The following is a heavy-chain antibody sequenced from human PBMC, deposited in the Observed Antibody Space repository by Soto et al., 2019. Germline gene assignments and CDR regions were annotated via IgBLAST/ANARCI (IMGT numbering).Heavy chain of an antibody. J-gene: IGHJ1*01. CDR1: GYIRNTDW. V-gene: IGHV5-10-1*01. CDR2: IDPLDYHT. D-gene: IGHD3-10*01. Sequence: LKIACKASGYIRNTDWISWVRQKPGKGLEWMGRIDPLDYHTKYSPSFEGRVNISADSSIATAYLHWTSLETSDTAIYYCSRQRGGMGAEEFWGQGNMVTVSP. CDR3: SRQRGGMGAEEF.